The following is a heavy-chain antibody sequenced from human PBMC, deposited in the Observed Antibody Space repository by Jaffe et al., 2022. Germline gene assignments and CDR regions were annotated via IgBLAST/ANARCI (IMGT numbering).Heavy chain of an antibody. V-gene: IGHV3-49*04. CDR2: IRSKAYGGTT. Sequence: EVQLVESGGGLVQPGRSLRLSCTASGFTFGDYAMSWVRQAPGKGLEWVGFIRSKAYGGTTEYAASVKGRFTISRDDSKSIAYLQMNSLKTEDTAVYYCTSHEIAPNVDIVATPGPDAFDIWGQGTMVTVSS. D-gene: IGHD5-12*01. CDR3: TSHEIAPNVDIVATPGPDAFDI. CDR1: GFTFGDYA. J-gene: IGHJ3*02.